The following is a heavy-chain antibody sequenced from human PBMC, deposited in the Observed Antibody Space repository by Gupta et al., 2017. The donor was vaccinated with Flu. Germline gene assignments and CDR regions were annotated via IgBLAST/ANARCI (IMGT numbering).Heavy chain of an antibody. CDR2: INPNSGGT. J-gene: IGHJ5*02. CDR1: GYTFTGHY. D-gene: IGHD4-17*01. CDR3: ARDGDTTGVNWFDP. Sequence: QVQLVQSGAEVKKPGASVKVSCKASGYTFTGHYMPWVRQAPGQGLEWMGWINPNSGGTNYAQKLQGRVTMTRDTSISTAYMELSRLRSDDTAVYYCARDGDTTGVNWFDPWGQGTLVTVSS. V-gene: IGHV1-2*02.